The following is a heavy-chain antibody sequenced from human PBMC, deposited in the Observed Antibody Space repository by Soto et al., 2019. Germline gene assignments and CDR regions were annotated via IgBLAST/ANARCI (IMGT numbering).Heavy chain of an antibody. Sequence: EVQMLESGGGLVQPGGSLRLSCAASGFTLSSYAMNWVRQAPGKGLEWVSAISSSGNGGNTYYADSVKGRFTISRDNSKNTVYLQMNSLRTEDTAVYYCAKKEYYTDVCGKGTTVTVSA. CDR3: AKKEYYTDV. D-gene: IGHD2-2*02. CDR2: ISSSGNGGNT. J-gene: IGHJ6*04. CDR1: GFTLSSYA. V-gene: IGHV3-23*01.